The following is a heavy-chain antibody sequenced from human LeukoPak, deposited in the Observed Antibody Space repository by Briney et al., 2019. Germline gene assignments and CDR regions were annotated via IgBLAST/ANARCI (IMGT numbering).Heavy chain of an antibody. J-gene: IGHJ4*02. CDR1: GYRFTNYA. CDR2: INDGDGDT. Sequence: GASVKVSCKTSGYRFTNYAMHWVRQAPGQRFEWMGWINDGDGDTKYSQKFQGRLTITRDTSATTAYMVLSSLRSEDTAVYYCASSRYCNSSTCREFDYWGQGTLVTVSS. D-gene: IGHD2/OR15-2a*01. V-gene: IGHV1-3*01. CDR3: ASSRYCNSSTCREFDY.